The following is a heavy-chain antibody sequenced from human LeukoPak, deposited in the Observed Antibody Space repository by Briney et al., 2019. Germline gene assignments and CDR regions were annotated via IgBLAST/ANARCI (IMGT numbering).Heavy chain of an antibody. J-gene: IGHJ4*02. CDR2: IYYSGST. CDR1: GGSISSSSYY. CDR3: ARRGGGNYYDSSGYYVDY. V-gene: IGHV4-39*01. D-gene: IGHD3-22*01. Sequence: SETLSLTCTVSGGSISSSSYYWGWIRQPPGKGLEWIGSIYYSGSTYYNPSLKSRVTISVDTSKNQFSLKLSSVTAADTAVYYCARRGGGNYYDSSGYYVDYWGQGTLVTVSS.